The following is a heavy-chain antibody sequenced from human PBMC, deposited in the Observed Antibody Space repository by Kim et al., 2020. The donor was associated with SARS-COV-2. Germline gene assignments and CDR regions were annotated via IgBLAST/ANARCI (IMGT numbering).Heavy chain of an antibody. Sequence: GGSLRLSCAASGFTFSSYAMHWVRQAPGKGLEWVAVISYDGSNKYYADSVKGRFTISRDNSKNTLYLQMNSLRAEDTAVYYCARANSGSYRSPFDYWGQGTLVTVSS. V-gene: IGHV3-30*04. J-gene: IGHJ4*02. CDR1: GFTFSSYA. CDR2: ISYDGSNK. CDR3: ARANSGSYRSPFDY. D-gene: IGHD1-26*01.